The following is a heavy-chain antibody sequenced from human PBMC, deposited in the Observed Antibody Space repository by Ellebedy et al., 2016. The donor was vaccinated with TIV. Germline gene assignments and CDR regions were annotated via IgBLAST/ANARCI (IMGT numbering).Heavy chain of an antibody. CDR3: AREGAYGDYAPGQYCMDV. Sequence: GESLKISCAVSGFSFSSYWMSWVRQPPGQGLEWVANMRPDGGEKHYVDSVKGRLTISRDNSKNSLYLQMNILRVEDTAVYYCAREGAYGDYAPGQYCMDVWGQGTTVTVS. CDR2: MRPDGGEK. D-gene: IGHD4-17*01. V-gene: IGHV3-7*03. J-gene: IGHJ6*02. CDR1: GFSFSSYW.